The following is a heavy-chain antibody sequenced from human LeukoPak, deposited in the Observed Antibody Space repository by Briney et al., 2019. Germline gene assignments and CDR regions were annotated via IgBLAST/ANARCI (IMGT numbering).Heavy chain of an antibody. D-gene: IGHD6-19*01. CDR3: AKGQSSGWYIDFDY. J-gene: IGHJ4*02. CDR2: ISGSGGCT. V-gene: IGHV3-23*01. Sequence: GGSLRLSCAASGFTFSSYAMSWVRQAPGKGLEWVSTISGSGGCTYHADSVKGRLTISRDNSKNTLYLQMTDLRPEDTAVYYCAKGQSSGWYIDFDYWGQGTLVTVSS. CDR1: GFTFSSYA.